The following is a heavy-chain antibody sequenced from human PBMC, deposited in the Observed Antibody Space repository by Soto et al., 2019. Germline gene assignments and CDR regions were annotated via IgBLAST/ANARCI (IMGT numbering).Heavy chain of an antibody. CDR3: SRVYMVRGTIIRYFDY. J-gene: IGHJ4*02. D-gene: IGHD3-10*01. CDR2: IYHSGST. Sequence: QVQLQESGPGLVKPSGTLSLTCAVSGGSISSSNWWSWVRQPPGKGLEWIGKIYHSGSTNYNPSLKSRVTISVDKSKNQFSLKLSSVTAADSAVYYCSRVYMVRGTIIRYFDYWGQGTLVTVSS. V-gene: IGHV4-4*02. CDR1: GGSISSSNW.